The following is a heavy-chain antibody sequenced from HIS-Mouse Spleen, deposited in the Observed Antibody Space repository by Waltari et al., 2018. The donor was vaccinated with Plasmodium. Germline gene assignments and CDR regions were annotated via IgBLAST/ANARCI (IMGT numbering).Heavy chain of an antibody. CDR1: GGSIRSYY. D-gene: IGHD6-13*01. J-gene: IGHJ6*02. V-gene: IGHV4-4*07. CDR2: IYTCGSN. Sequence: QVQLQESGPGLVKPSETLSLTCTVSGGSIRSYYWSWIRQPAGKGLEWIGFIYTCGSNNNNPSRNGGGTMSVDKSKNQFSRKLSSGTAADTAVYYCARGPAAAGNRRHYGMDVWGQGTTVTVSS. CDR3: ARGPAAAGNRRHYGMDV.